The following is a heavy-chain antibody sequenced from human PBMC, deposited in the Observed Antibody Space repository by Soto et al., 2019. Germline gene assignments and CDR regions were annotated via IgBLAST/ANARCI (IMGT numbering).Heavy chain of an antibody. D-gene: IGHD3-9*01. CDR2: ISYDGSNK. Sequence: SLRLSCAASGFTFSSYAMHWVRQAPGKGLEWVAVISYDGSNKYYADSVKGRFTISRDNSKNTLYLQMNSLRAEDTAVYYCARDHGELRYFDWLLYYYYGMDVWGQGTTVTVSS. J-gene: IGHJ6*02. CDR3: ARDHGELRYFDWLLYYYYGMDV. V-gene: IGHV3-30-3*01. CDR1: GFTFSSYA.